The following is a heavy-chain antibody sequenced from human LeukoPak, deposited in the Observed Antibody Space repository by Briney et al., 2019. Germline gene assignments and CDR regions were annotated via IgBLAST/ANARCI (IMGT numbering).Heavy chain of an antibody. J-gene: IGHJ5*02. D-gene: IGHD2-15*01. Sequence: ASVKVSCKVSGYTLTELSMHWVRQAPGKGLEWMGGFDPEDGETIYAQKFQGRVTMTEDTSTDTAYMELSSLRSEDTAVYYRATFAPQPDIVVVVAGTSWFDPWGQGTLVTVSS. CDR2: FDPEDGET. CDR3: ATFAPQPDIVVVVAGTSWFDP. V-gene: IGHV1-24*01. CDR1: GYTLTELS.